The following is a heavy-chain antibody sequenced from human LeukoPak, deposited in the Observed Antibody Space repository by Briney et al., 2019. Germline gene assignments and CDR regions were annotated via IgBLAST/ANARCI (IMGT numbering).Heavy chain of an antibody. CDR1: GGSISSGGYF. J-gene: IGHJ5*02. D-gene: IGHD3-10*01. V-gene: IGHV4-31*03. CDR2: IYHGGNT. Sequence: TLSLTCPVSGGSISSGGYFWSWIRQNPGKGLEGMGYIYHGGNTYYNPSLRSRVTISVDTSKNQFSLTLSSVTAADTAMYYCARVRYYGSGEEIDPWGQGTLVTVSS. CDR3: ARVRYYGSGEEIDP.